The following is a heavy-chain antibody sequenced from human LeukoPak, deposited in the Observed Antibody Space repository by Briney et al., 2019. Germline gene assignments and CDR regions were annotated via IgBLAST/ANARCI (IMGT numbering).Heavy chain of an antibody. CDR2: ISYDGSNK. D-gene: IGHD1-26*01. J-gene: IGHJ4*02. CDR3: AKDPAVGGATGYFDY. CDR1: GFTFSSYA. V-gene: IGHV3-30-3*01. Sequence: GGSLRLSCAASGFTFSSYAMHWVRQAPGKGLEWVAVISYDGSNKYYADSVKGRFTIPRDNSKNTLYLQMNSLRAEDTAVYYCAKDPAVGGATGYFDYWGQGTLVTVSS.